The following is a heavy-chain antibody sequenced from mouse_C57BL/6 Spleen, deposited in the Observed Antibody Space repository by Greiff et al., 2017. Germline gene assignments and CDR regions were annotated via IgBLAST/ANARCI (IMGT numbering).Heavy chain of an antibody. CDR2: ISRGSSTI. CDR1: GFTFSDYG. V-gene: IGHV5-17*01. Sequence: EVHLVESGGGLVKPGGSLKLSCAASGFTFSDYGMHWVRQAPEKGLEWVAYISRGSSTIYYADTVKGRFTISRDNAKNTLFLQMSRLRAEDAAMYYCARPRGAGFAYWGQGTLVTVSA. J-gene: IGHJ3*01. CDR3: ARPRGAGFAY. D-gene: IGHD3-3*01.